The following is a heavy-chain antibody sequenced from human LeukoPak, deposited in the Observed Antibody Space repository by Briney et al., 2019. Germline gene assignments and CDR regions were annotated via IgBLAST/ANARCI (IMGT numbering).Heavy chain of an antibody. CDR2: ISTSGGST. D-gene: IGHD1-14*01. Sequence: GGSLRLSCAASGFTFSNYAMTWVRQAPGKGLEWVSAISTSGGSTNYADSVKGRFTISRDNSKNTLYLQMDSLRAEDTGVYYCARSNQADDYWGQGTLVTVSS. V-gene: IGHV3-23*01. CDR1: GFTFSNYA. CDR3: ARSNQADDY. J-gene: IGHJ4*02.